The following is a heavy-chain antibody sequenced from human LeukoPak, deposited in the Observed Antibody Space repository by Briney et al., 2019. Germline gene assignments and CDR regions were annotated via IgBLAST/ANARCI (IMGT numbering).Heavy chain of an antibody. J-gene: IGHJ4*02. D-gene: IGHD4-11*01. CDR3: ARGSAYYSFERAKRVPWGFDY. V-gene: IGHV4-59*01. Sequence: SETLSLICTVSGGSISIYYWAWIRQPPGRALEWIGYVDYRWSTEYNPSLRSRVTMSVDMSKSSFSLELSAGTSADTAVYYCARGSAYYSFERAKRVPWGFDYWGQGSLVIVSS. CDR1: GGSISIYY. CDR2: VDYRWST.